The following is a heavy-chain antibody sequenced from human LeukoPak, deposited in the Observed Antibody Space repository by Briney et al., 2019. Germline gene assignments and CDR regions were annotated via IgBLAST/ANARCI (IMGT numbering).Heavy chain of an antibody. CDR1: GFTFSSYA. D-gene: IGHD2-2*01. Sequence: GGSLRLSCAASGFTFSSYAMHWVRQAPGKGLEWVAVIWYDGSNKYYADSVKGRFTISRDNSKNTLYLQMNSLRVEDTAVYYCTKDRPEAYFDYWGQGTLVTVSS. J-gene: IGHJ4*02. CDR2: IWYDGSNK. V-gene: IGHV3-30*02. CDR3: TKDRPEAYFDY.